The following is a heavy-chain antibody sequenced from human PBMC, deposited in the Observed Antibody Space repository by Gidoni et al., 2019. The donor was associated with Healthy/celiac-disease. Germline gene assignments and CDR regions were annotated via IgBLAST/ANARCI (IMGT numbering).Heavy chain of an antibody. V-gene: IGHV3-30*18. CDR3: AKDIGYCSGGSCYSLDY. Sequence: QVQLVESGGGGDQPVRSLRLPCAASGFTFSSYGMHWVRQAPGKGLGWVAVISYDGSNKYYADSVKGRFTISRDNSKNTLYLQMNSLRAEDTAVYYCAKDIGYCSGGSCYSLDYWGQGTLVTVSS. CDR1: GFTFSSYG. J-gene: IGHJ4*02. CDR2: ISYDGSNK. D-gene: IGHD2-15*01.